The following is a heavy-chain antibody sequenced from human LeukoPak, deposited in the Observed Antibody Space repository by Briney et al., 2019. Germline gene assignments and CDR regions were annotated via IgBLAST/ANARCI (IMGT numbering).Heavy chain of an antibody. V-gene: IGHV4-59*08. Sequence: SETLSLTCSVSGGSISSLYWSWIRQPPGKGLEWIGYIYCTGSNNYNPSLKSRVPIFVDMSKNQFSPRLSSVTAAATAVYYCARHRAYSSSSPFDYWGQGTLVTVSS. J-gene: IGHJ4*02. CDR1: GGSISSLY. CDR2: IYCTGSN. D-gene: IGHD6-6*01. CDR3: ARHRAYSSSSPFDY.